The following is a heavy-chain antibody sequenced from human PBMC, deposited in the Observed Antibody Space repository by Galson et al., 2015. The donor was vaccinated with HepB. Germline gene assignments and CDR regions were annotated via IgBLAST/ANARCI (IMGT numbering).Heavy chain of an antibody. Sequence: SVKVSCKASGDTFGNSAISWVRQAPGQGLEWMGGIIPIFGTANYAQKFQGRVTITADESTSTAYIELSSLTSEDTAVYYCARDRIAVVAGVYYNGLDVWGQGTTVTVSS. J-gene: IGHJ6*02. CDR2: IIPIFGTA. D-gene: IGHD3-22*01. CDR3: ARDRIAVVAGVYYNGLDV. V-gene: IGHV1-69*13. CDR1: GDTFGNSA.